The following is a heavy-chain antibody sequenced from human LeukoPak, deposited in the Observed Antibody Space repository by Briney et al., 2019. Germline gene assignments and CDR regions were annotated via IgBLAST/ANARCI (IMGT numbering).Heavy chain of an antibody. J-gene: IGHJ4*02. V-gene: IGHV3-30*02. CDR3: ANLASPRGDYNGY. D-gene: IGHD2-8*01. CDR1: GFTFSSYG. Sequence: GGSLRLSCAASGFTFSSYGMHWVRQAPGKGLEWVAFIRYDGSKKYYADSVKGRFTISRDNSKNTLYLQMNSLRVEDMAVYYCANLASPRGDYNGYWGQGTLVTVSS. CDR2: IRYDGSKK.